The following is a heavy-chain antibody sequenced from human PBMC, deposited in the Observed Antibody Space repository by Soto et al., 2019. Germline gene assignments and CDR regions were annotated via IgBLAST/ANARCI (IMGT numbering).Heavy chain of an antibody. J-gene: IGHJ6*02. CDR3: ARDNQVHYYGSALGARGYYYYGMDV. D-gene: IGHD3-10*01. CDR2: IYYSGST. Sequence: KTSETLSLTCTVSGGSISSYYWSWIRQPPGKGLEWIGYIYYSGSTNYNPSLKSRVTISVDTSKNQFSLKLSSVTAADTAVYYCARDNQVHYYGSALGARGYYYYGMDVWGQGTTVTVSS. CDR1: GGSISSYY. V-gene: IGHV4-59*01.